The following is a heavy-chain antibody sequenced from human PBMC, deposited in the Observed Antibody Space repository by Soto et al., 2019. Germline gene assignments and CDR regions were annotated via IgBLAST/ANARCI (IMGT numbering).Heavy chain of an antibody. V-gene: IGHV4-61*01. CDR1: GGSVSSGSYY. CDR2: IYYSGST. D-gene: IGHD6-13*01. Sequence: QVQLQESGPGLVKPSETLSLTCTVSGGSVSSGSYYWSWIRQPPGKGLEWIGYIYYSGSTNYNPSLKSRVTISVDTSKNQFSVKLCSLTAADTAVYYCARVNRIASYYFDYWGQGTLVTVSS. J-gene: IGHJ4*02. CDR3: ARVNRIASYYFDY.